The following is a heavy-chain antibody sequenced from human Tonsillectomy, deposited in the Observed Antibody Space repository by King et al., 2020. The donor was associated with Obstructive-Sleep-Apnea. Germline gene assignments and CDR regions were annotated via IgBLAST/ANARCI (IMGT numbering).Heavy chain of an antibody. J-gene: IGHJ4*02. CDR2: IYYSGST. V-gene: IGHV4-59*01. D-gene: IGHD3-3*01. Sequence: VQLKESGPGLVKPSETLSLTCTVSGGSISSYYWNWIRQPPGKGLEWIGYIYYSGSTKYHPSLKSRVTISADTSKNQFSLKLSSVTAADTAVYYCARMWAYYDFDYWGQGTLVTVSS. CDR3: ARMWAYYDFDY. CDR1: GGSISSYY.